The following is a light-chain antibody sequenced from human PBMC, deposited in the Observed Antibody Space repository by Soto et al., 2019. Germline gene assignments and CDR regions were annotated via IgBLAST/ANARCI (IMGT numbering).Light chain of an antibody. CDR2: EAS. J-gene: IGKJ1*01. V-gene: IGKV1-39*01. CDR3: QQSDTTPWT. CDR1: QSISSY. Sequence: DIQMTQSPSSLSASVGDRVTITCRASQSISSYLNWYQQKPGKAPKLLIYEASSLQSGVPSRFSGSRSGADFTLTVSSLQPDDFATYYCQQSDTTPWTFGQGTRVEMK.